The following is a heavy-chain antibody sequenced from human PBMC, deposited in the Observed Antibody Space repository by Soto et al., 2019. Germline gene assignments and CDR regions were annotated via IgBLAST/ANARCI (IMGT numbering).Heavy chain of an antibody. Sequence: GWAPKRSFRGSFGNFFLYCVVGCRRMPGKGPESMGTIYPGDSDTTYSPSFQGQVTISVDRSISTAYLQWSSLKASDTAIYYCARQAYYDSGSYHFHYWGKGTLVTVS. CDR2: IYPGDSDT. CDR3: ARQAYYDSGSYHFHY. V-gene: IGHV5-51*01. J-gene: IGHJ4*02. CDR1: FGNFFLYC. D-gene: IGHD3-10*01.